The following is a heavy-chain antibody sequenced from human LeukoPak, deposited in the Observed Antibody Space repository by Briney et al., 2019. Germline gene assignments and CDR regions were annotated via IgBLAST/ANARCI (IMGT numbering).Heavy chain of an antibody. Sequence: SETLALTCTVSGYSISSGYYWSWIRQSAGKGLEWIGRVSASGTIRYNPSLESRVTMSVDTSKNQFSLKLSSVTAADTAVYFCARGMAAAYDYNWFDPWGQGTLVTVSS. CDR3: ARGMAAAYDYNWFDP. CDR1: GYSISSGYY. D-gene: IGHD5-12*01. V-gene: IGHV4-4*07. CDR2: VSASGTI. J-gene: IGHJ5*02.